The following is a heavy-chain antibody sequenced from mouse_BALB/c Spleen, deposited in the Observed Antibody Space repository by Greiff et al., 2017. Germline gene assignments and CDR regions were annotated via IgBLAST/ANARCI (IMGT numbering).Heavy chain of an antibody. CDR1: GFTFSSYG. CDR3: ARDLLFYAMDY. D-gene: IGHD2-10*01. Sequence: EVQRVESGGGLVQPGGSLKLSCAASGFTFSSYGMSWVRQTPDKRLELVATITSNGGSTYYPDSVKGRFTISRDNAKNTLYLQMSSLKSEDTAMYYCARDLLFYAMDYWGQGTSVTVSS. CDR2: ITSNGGST. V-gene: IGHV5-6-3*01. J-gene: IGHJ4*01.